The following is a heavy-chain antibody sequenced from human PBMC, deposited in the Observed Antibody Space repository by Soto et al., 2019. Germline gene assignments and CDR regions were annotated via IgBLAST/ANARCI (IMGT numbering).Heavy chain of an antibody. J-gene: IGHJ3*01. CDR3: AREGILGLFDAYDL. Sequence: QDQLVQSGAEVKKPGASVKVSCKASVFTSSGISWVRQAPGQRLEWMGWISTHNGNTIYAQKFQGRVIMTMATSTTTVYMELMSLRHDATAVYLCAREGILGLFDAYDLWGQGTMVTVSS. CDR2: ISTHNGNT. CDR1: VFTSSG. V-gene: IGHV1-18*04. D-gene: IGHD3-3*01.